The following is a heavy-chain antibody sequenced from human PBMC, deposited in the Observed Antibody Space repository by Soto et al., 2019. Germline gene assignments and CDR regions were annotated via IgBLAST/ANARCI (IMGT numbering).Heavy chain of an antibody. J-gene: IGHJ4*01. CDR1: GGSINDYY. CDR2: GLRPDYT. V-gene: IGHV4-59*01. Sequence: QVQLQESGPGLVKPSETLSLTCTVSGGSINDYYWSWTRQPPGKGIEWIAYGLRPDYTGYNPSLRNRVTISSDTSKNQFSLRLISVTAADTAVYYCVAGPDRAKSDYWGQGTLVTVSS. CDR3: VAGPDRAKSDY.